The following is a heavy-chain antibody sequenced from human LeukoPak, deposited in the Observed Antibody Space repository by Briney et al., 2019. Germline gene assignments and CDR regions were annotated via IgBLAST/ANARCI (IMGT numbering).Heavy chain of an antibody. CDR2: ISFDGSDK. Sequence: GGSLGLSCAASGFTFRSYGMHWVRQAPGKGLEWVSFISFDGSDKYYSDSVKGRFSISRDNSNNTVFLQMSSLRAEDTAIYYCARDYVAYGDYWGQGTLVTVSS. V-gene: IGHV3-33*01. D-gene: IGHD4-17*01. CDR3: ARDYVAYGDY. J-gene: IGHJ4*02. CDR1: GFTFRSYG.